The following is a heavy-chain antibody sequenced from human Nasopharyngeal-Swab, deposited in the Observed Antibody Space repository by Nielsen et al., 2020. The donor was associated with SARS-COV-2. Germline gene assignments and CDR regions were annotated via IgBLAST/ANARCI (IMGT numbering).Heavy chain of an antibody. Sequence: LSLTCAASGFTFSSYGMHWVRQAPGKGLEWVAVISYDGSNKYYADSVKGRFTISRDNSKNTLYLQMNSLRAEDTAVYYCAKAFQEPPLRYFDIWGQGTLVTVSS. CDR3: AKAFQEPPLRYFDI. J-gene: IGHJ4*02. D-gene: IGHD3-9*01. CDR2: ISYDGSNK. CDR1: GFTFSSYG. V-gene: IGHV3-30*18.